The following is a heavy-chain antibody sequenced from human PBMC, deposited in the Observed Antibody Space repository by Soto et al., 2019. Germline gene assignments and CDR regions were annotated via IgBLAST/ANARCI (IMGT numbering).Heavy chain of an antibody. CDR3: AKDPRGSWYSGLGDY. V-gene: IGHV3-23*01. CDR2: ISGSGGST. Sequence: GGSLRLSCAASGFTFSSYAMSWVRQAPGKGLEWVSAISGSGGSTYYADSVKGRFTISRDNSKNTLYLQMNSLRAEDTAVYYCAKDPRGSWYSGLGDYWGQGTLVTVSS. CDR1: GFTFSSYA. D-gene: IGHD6-13*01. J-gene: IGHJ4*02.